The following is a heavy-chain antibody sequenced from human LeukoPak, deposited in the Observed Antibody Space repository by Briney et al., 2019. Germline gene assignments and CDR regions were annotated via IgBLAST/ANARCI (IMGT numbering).Heavy chain of an antibody. CDR2: INHSGST. CDR3: ARGYGSGSYLRWFDP. J-gene: IGHJ5*02. Sequence: PSETLSLTCAVYGGSFSGYYWSWIRQPPGKGLEWIGEINHSGSTNYNPSLKSRVTISVDTSKNQFSLKLSSVTAADTAVYYCARGYGSGSYLRWFDPWGQGTLVTVSS. D-gene: IGHD3-10*01. CDR1: GGSFSGYY. V-gene: IGHV4-34*01.